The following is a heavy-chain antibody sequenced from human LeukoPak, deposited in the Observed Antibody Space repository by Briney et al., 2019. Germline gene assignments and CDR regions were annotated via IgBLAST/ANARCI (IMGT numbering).Heavy chain of an antibody. J-gene: IGHJ5*02. CDR3: ATLLSGYDSSGS. D-gene: IGHD5-12*01. CDR1: GGSISGSSYY. CDR2: IHYAGGT. V-gene: IGHV4-39*01. Sequence: SETLSLTCTVSGGSISGSSYYWGWIRQPPGKGLEWIGSIHYAGGTYYNPSLKSRVTISVDTSKNQFSLRLTSVTAADTAVYHCATLLSGYDSSGSWGQGTLVTVSS.